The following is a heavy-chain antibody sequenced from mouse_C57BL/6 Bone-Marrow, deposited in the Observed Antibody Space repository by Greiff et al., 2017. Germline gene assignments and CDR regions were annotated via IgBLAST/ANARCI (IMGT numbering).Heavy chain of an antibody. CDR1: GYTFTDYY. CDR3: AREEPMDY. Sequence: VQLQQSGPELVKPGASVKISCKASGYTFTDYYMNWVKQSPGKSLEWIGDINPNNGGTSYNQKFKGKATLTVDKSSSTAYMELRSLTSEDSAVYYCAREEPMDYWGQGTALTVSS. V-gene: IGHV1-26*01. J-gene: IGHJ2*01. CDR2: INPNNGGT.